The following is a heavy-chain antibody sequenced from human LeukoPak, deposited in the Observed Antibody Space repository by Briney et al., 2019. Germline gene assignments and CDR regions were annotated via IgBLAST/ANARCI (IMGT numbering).Heavy chain of an antibody. Sequence: SETLSLTCTVSGGSISSSSYYWGWIRQPPGKGLEWIGSIYHSGSTYYNPSLKSRVTIAVETSKNQFSLKLSSVTAADTAVYYCAREGGSSSSLFDYWGQGTLVTVSS. CDR2: IYHSGST. CDR1: GGSISSSSYY. CDR3: AREGGSSSSLFDY. D-gene: IGHD6-6*01. J-gene: IGHJ4*02. V-gene: IGHV4-39*07.